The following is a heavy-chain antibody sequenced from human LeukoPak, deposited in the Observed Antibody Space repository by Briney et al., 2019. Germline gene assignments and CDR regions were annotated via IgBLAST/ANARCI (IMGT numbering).Heavy chain of an antibody. J-gene: IGHJ3*02. CDR2: IKPDGIDK. V-gene: IGHV3-7*01. CDR3: ATISAQTFDI. CDR1: GFAFSNDW. Sequence: PGGSLRLSCATSGFAFSNDWMTWVRQSPRKGLEWVANIKPDGIDKYYVDSARGRFTVSRDNAKNSAFLQMNSLRAEDTAIYYCATISAQTFDIWGQGTLVSVSS. D-gene: IGHD5-24*01.